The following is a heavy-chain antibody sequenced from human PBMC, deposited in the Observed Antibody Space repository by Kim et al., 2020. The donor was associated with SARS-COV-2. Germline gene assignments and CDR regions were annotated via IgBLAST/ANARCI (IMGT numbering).Heavy chain of an antibody. Sequence: YADSVKGRFTISRDNTKNTLYLQMNSLRAEDTAVYYCARRQFTSGWYYFDYWGQGTLVTVSS. CDR3: ARRQFTSGWYYFDY. J-gene: IGHJ4*02. D-gene: IGHD6-19*01. V-gene: IGHV3-74*01.